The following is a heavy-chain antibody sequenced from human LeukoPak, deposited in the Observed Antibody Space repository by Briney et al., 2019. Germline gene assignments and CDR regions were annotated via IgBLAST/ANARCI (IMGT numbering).Heavy chain of an antibody. V-gene: IGHV3-15*01. CDR2: VKSKTDGGTT. CDR3: TTDDYDPLVGP. D-gene: IGHD3-16*01. Sequence: PGGSLRLSCAASGFTFTNAWMTWVRQAPGKGLEWVGRVKSKTDGGTTDYAAPVKGRFTISRDDSKNTLYLQMNSLKTEDTAVYYCTTDDYDPLVGPWGQGTLVTVSS. J-gene: IGHJ5*02. CDR1: GFTFTNAW.